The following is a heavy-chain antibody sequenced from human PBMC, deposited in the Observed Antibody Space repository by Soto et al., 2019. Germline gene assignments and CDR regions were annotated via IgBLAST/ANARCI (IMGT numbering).Heavy chain of an antibody. D-gene: IGHD4-4*01. CDR2: VSNSGDST. Sequence: GGFLRLSCAASGFTFSSYAMSWVRQAPGKGLEWVSTVSNSGDSTSYADPVKGRFTISRDNAKNSLYLQMNSLRAEDTAVYYCARDLRSQFHYWGQGTQVTVSS. CDR3: ARDLRSQFHY. J-gene: IGHJ4*02. CDR1: GFTFSSYA. V-gene: IGHV3-23*01.